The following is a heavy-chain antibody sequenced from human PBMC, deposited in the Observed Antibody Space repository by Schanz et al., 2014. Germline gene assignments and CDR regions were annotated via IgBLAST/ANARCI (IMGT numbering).Heavy chain of an antibody. D-gene: IGHD3-10*01. CDR2: TGSGGGT. V-gene: IGHV3-66*02. J-gene: IGHJ6*02. CDR1: GFIVSSTY. Sequence: VQLVESGGGVVQPGRSLRLSCAASGFIVSSTYMTWVRQAPGKGPEWVSSLTGSGGGTYYADSVRGRFTISRDNSMNTVYLQMNSLRSDDAAVYYCARAQGVIRLYYGVDVWGQGTLVAVSS. CDR3: ARAQGVIRLYYGVDV.